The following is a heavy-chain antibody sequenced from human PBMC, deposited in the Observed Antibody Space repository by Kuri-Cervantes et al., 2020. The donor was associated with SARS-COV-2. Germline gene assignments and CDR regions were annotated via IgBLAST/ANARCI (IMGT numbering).Heavy chain of an antibody. J-gene: IGHJ6*03. D-gene: IGHD4-17*01. CDR1: GESFSGYY. CDR3: ARAYGFLRYIYYMDV. V-gene: IGHV4-34*01. CDR2: VNHRGST. Sequence: LRLSCAFYGESFSGYYWNWIRQSPGKGLQWIGEVNHRGSTNYNPSLKSRVTISVDTSSKQFSLNLSSVTAADTAVYYCARAYGFLRYIYYMDVWGRGTTVTVSS.